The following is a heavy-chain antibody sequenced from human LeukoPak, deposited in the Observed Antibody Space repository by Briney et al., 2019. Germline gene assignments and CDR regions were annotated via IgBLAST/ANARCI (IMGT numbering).Heavy chain of an antibody. D-gene: IGHD2-15*01. CDR1: GFTFSSYA. Sequence: GGSLRLSCAASGFTFSSYAMHWVRQAPGKGLEWVAVISYDGSNKYYSDSAKGRFTISRDNSKNTLYLQMNSLRAEDTAVYYCASSALADYYFNYWGQGTLVTVSS. CDR3: ASSALADYYFNY. J-gene: IGHJ4*02. CDR2: ISYDGSNK. V-gene: IGHV3-30-3*01.